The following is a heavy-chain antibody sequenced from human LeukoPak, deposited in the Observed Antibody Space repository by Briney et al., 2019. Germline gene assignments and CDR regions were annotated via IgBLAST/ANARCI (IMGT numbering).Heavy chain of an antibody. V-gene: IGHV4-30-4*01. Sequence: SETLSLTCTVSSHSMSTVDYSWSWIRQPPGKGLEWIGYINNRGTSRNPSLKSRVAISVDTSKNQFSLKLTSVTAADTAVYYCAAGGHYYDSSGYYYFQDWGQGSPVTVPS. CDR3: AAGGHYYDSSGYYYFQD. J-gene: IGHJ4*02. CDR1: SHSMSTVDYS. CDR2: INNRGT. D-gene: IGHD3-22*01.